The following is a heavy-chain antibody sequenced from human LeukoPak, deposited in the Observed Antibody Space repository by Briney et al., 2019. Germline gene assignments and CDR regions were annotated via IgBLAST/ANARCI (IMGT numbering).Heavy chain of an antibody. CDR3: ARVSSGPQFSFDP. J-gene: IGHJ5*02. V-gene: IGHV1-18*01. D-gene: IGHD6-19*01. Sequence: GASVKVSCKASGYTFTSYGISWVRQAPGQGLEWMGWISAYNGNTNYAQKLQGRVTMTTDTSTSTAYTELRSLRSDDTAVYYCARVSSGPQFSFDPWGQGTLVTVSS. CDR2: ISAYNGNT. CDR1: GYTFTSYG.